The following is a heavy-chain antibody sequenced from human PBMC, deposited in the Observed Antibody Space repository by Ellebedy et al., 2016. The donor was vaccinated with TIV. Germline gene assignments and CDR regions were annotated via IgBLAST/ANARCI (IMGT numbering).Heavy chain of an antibody. Sequence: AASVKVSCKASKNTFHTSGFSWVRQSPGQGLEWMGGIVPVFDAPNYANTFKDRVTITADTSTSTIFLEMKSLRPDDTAIYYCTRDNLGDVFEVWGHGTLVTVSS. V-gene: IGHV1-69*06. CDR3: TRDNLGDVFEV. D-gene: IGHD2-21*02. CDR2: IVPVFDAP. J-gene: IGHJ4*01. CDR1: KNTFHTSG.